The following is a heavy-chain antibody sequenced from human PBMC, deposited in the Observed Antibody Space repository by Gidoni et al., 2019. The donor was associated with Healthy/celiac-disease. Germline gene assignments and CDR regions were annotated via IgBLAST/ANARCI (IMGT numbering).Heavy chain of an antibody. CDR2: ISSISSTI. Sequence: EVQLVESGGGLVQPVGSLRLSGAASGFTFSSYSMNRVRQAPGKGLEWVSFISSISSTIYYADYVKGRFTISRDNAKNSLYLQMNSLRDEDTAVYYCARGASTFDYWGQGTLVTVSS. V-gene: IGHV3-48*02. D-gene: IGHD1-26*01. CDR1: GFTFSSYS. CDR3: ARGASTFDY. J-gene: IGHJ4*02.